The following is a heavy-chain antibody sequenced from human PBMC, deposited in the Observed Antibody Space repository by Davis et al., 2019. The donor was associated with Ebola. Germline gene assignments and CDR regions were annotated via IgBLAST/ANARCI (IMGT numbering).Heavy chain of an antibody. V-gene: IGHV3-7*03. CDR3: ARDRSGWGLQYYFDY. Sequence: GESLKISCAASGFTFSSYAMSWVRQTPGQGLEWLANINQDGSEKYYVDSVKGRFTISRDNAKNSLYLQMNSLRAEDTAVYYCARDRSGWGLQYYFDYWGQGTLVTVSS. D-gene: IGHD1-26*01. CDR2: INQDGSEK. CDR1: GFTFSSYA. J-gene: IGHJ4*02.